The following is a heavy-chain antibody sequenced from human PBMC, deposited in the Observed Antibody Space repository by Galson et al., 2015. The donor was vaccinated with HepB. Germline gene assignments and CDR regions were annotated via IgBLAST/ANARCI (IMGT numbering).Heavy chain of an antibody. CDR3: ARDPYGSGSYYMDV. CDR2: ISYDGSNK. CDR1: GFTFSSYA. J-gene: IGHJ6*03. Sequence: SLRLSCAASGFTFSSYAMHWVRQAPGKGLEWVAVISYDGSNKYYADSVKGRFTISRDNSKNTLYPQMNSLRAEDTAVYYCARDPYGSGSYYMDVWGKGTTVTVSS. D-gene: IGHD3-10*01. V-gene: IGHV3-30-3*01.